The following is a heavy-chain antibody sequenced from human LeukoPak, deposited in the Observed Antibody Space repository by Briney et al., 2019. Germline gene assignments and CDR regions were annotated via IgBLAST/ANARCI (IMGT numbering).Heavy chain of an antibody. CDR1: GGSFSGYY. CDR3: AGSPNYYYYGMDV. V-gene: IGHV4-34*01. CDR2: INHSGST. Sequence: SETLSLTCAVYGGSFSGYYWSWIRQPPGKGLEWIGEINHSGSTNYNPSLKSRVTISVDTSKNQFSLKLSSVTAADTAVYYCAGSPNYYYYGMDVWDQGTTVTVSS. J-gene: IGHJ6*02.